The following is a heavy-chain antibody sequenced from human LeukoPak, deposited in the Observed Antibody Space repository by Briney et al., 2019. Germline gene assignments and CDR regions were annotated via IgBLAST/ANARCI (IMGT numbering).Heavy chain of an antibody. CDR3: ARNSCPSGTCYDNRGYFDY. J-gene: IGHJ4*02. Sequence: SQTLSLTCTVSGGSINSATYYWTWIRQPAGKGLEWIGRIYTSGSTNYNPSLKSRVTISVDTSKNQFSLRLSSVTAADTAVYYCARNSCPSGTCYDNRGYFDYWGQGTLVTVSS. D-gene: IGHD2-15*01. CDR2: IYTSGST. CDR1: GGSINSATYY. V-gene: IGHV4-61*02.